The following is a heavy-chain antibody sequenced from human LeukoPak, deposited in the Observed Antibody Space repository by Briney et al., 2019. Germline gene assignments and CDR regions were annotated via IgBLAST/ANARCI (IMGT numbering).Heavy chain of an antibody. J-gene: IGHJ3*02. CDR2: TNPNSGGT. Sequence: ASVTVSCKASGYTFTGYYFHWVRQAPGQGLEWMGWTNPNSGGTNYAQKFQGRVTMTRDTSISTAYMELSSLRSDDTAMYYCARGGRGSGYPSDAYDIWGQGTMVTVSS. V-gene: IGHV1-2*02. CDR1: GYTFTGYY. CDR3: ARGGRGSGYPSDAYDI. D-gene: IGHD3-22*01.